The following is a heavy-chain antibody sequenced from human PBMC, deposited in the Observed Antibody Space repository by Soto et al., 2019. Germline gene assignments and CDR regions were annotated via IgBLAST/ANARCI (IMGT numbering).Heavy chain of an antibody. V-gene: IGHV4-30-4*01. Sequence: LSLTCTVSGGSISSGGSYWGWIRQPPGKGLEWIGYIYYSGNTYFNPSLKSRVTLSVDTSKNQFSLSLSSVTAADTAVYYCVRYCSTTKCPFDYWGQGTLVTVSS. CDR1: GGSISSGGSY. D-gene: IGHD2-2*01. J-gene: IGHJ4*02. CDR2: IYYSGNT. CDR3: VRYCSTTKCPFDY.